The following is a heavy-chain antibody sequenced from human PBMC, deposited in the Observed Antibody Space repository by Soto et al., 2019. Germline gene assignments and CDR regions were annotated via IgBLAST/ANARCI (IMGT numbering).Heavy chain of an antibody. J-gene: IGHJ6*02. V-gene: IGHV3-15*01. CDR1: GFTFSNAW. D-gene: IGHD6-6*01. CDR3: TTDMGSSPYYYGMDV. CDR2: IKSKTDGGTT. Sequence: GGSLRLSCAASGFTFSNAWMSWVRQAPGKGLEWVGRIKSKTDGGTTDYAAPVKGRFTISRDDSKNTLYLQMNSLKTEDTVVYYCTTDMGSSPYYYGMDVWGQGTTVTVSS.